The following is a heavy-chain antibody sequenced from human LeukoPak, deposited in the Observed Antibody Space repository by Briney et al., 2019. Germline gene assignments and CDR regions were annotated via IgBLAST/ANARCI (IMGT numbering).Heavy chain of an antibody. V-gene: IGHV4-59*01. J-gene: IGHJ4*02. Sequence: PSETLSLTCTVSGGSISSYYWSWIRQPPGKGLEWIGYIYYSGSTNYNPSLKSRVTISVDTSKNQFSLKLSSVTAADTAVYHCARGVSPKGWGQGTLVTVSS. CDR3: ARGVSPKG. D-gene: IGHD2-21*01. CDR2: IYYSGST. CDR1: GGSISSYY.